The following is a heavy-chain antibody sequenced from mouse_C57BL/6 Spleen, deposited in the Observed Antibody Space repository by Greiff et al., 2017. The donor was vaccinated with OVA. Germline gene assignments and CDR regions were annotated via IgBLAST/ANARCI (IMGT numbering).Heavy chain of an antibody. CDR3: ARNYYGSSYFAY. V-gene: IGHV2-5*01. CDR1: GFSLTSYG. Sequence: VQLQQSGPGLVQPSQSLSITCTVSGFSLTSYGVHWVRQSPGKGLEWLGVIWRSGSADYNAAFMSRLSITKDNSKSQVFFKMNSLQADDTAIYYCARNYYGSSYFAYWGQGTTLTVSS. D-gene: IGHD1-1*01. CDR2: IWRSGSA. J-gene: IGHJ2*01.